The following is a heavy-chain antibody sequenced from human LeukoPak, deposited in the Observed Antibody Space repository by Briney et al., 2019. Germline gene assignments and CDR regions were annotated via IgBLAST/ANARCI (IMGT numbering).Heavy chain of an antibody. J-gene: IGHJ4*02. V-gene: IGHV1-2*02. CDR2: INPNSGGT. D-gene: IGHD6-19*01. CDR3: ARDYDGIAVAVFEN. CDR1: GYTFTSYG. Sequence: GASVKVSCKASGYTFTSYGISWVRQAPGQGLEWMGWINPNSGGTNYAQKFQGRVTMARDTSISTAYMELSRLRSDDTAVYYCARDYDGIAVAVFENWGQGTLVTVSS.